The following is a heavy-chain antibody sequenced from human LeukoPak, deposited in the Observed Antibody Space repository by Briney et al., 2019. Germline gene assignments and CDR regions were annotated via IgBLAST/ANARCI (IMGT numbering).Heavy chain of an antibody. CDR3: ARGLSNSRRTFLGLDY. CDR2: INHSGST. V-gene: IGHV4-34*01. Sequence: PSETPSLTCAVYGGPFSGYYWSWLRQAPGKGVEGIGEINHSGSTKYNPSLMSRVTISVDTSKNQFSLKLSSVTAADTAVYYCARGLSNSRRTFLGLDYWGQGTLVTVSS. CDR1: GGPFSGYY. J-gene: IGHJ4*02. D-gene: IGHD2/OR15-2a*01.